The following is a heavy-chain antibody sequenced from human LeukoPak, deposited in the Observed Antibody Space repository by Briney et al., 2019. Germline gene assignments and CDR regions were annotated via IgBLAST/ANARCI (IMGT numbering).Heavy chain of an antibody. Sequence: ASVKVSCKASGYTFSDFYVHWVRQAPGQGLEWIGWIHPNSGGTNYGQRLQGRVTMTRDRSISTAYMELSRLTSDDTAVYYCARDPLSNSWYYFDYWGQGTLVTVSS. CDR2: IHPNSGGT. J-gene: IGHJ4*02. CDR3: ARDPLSNSWYYFDY. CDR1: GYTFSDFY. V-gene: IGHV1-2*02. D-gene: IGHD2-2*01.